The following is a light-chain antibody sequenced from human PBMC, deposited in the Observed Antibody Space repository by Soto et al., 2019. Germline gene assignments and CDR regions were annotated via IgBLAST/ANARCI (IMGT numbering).Light chain of an antibody. CDR2: GSS. J-gene: IGKJ4*01. Sequence: EIVLTQSPATLSLSPGERATLSCRANENINNYLAWYQQTPGQAPRLLIYGSSTRATGISATFSGSGSRTEFTLTISSLQSEDSAVYYCQQYNNWGLSFGGGTRVEIK. V-gene: IGKV3D-15*01. CDR3: QQYNNWGLS. CDR1: ENINNY.